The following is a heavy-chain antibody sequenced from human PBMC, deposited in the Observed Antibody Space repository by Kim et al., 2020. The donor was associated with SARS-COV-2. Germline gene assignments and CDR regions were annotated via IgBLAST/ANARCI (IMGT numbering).Heavy chain of an antibody. V-gene: IGHV3-21*01. J-gene: IGHJ4*02. D-gene: IGHD2-15*01. CDR3: AREGRGSTQAPYYFDY. Sequence: VEGRFTSARDNAKNALYLQMNSLRAEDTAVYYCAREGRGSTQAPYYFDYWGQGTLVTVSS.